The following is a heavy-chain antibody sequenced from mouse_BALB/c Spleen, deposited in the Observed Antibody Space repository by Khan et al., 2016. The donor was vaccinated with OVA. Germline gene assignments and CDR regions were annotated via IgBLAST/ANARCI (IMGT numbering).Heavy chain of an antibody. J-gene: IGHJ2*01. D-gene: IGHD1-2*01. CDR1: GYSFTNYW. CDR2: IFPGGGYT. Sequence: QVQLKQSGAELARPGTSVKMSCKASGYSFTNYWIGWVKQRPGHGLEWIGDIFPGGGYTNYNEKFKGKATLIVDTSSSTAYMQLSSLTSEDSAIYYCAREGAARSTYGWLDYWGQGTTLTVSS. V-gene: IGHV1-63*02. CDR3: AREGAARSTYGWLDY.